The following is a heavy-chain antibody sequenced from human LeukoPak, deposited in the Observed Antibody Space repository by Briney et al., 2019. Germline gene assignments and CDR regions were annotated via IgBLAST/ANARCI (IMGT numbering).Heavy chain of an antibody. D-gene: IGHD3-3*01. CDR3: ARGRRDFWSGQYYYYYMDV. CDR1: GYTFTSYD. V-gene: IGHV1-8*01. CDR2: MNPNSGNT. J-gene: IGHJ6*03. Sequence: ASVKVSCKASGYTFTSYDINWVRQATRQGLEWMGWMNPNSGNTGYAQKFQGRVTMTRNTSISTAYMELSSLRSEGTAVYYCARGRRDFWSGQYYYYYMDVWGKGTTVTVSS.